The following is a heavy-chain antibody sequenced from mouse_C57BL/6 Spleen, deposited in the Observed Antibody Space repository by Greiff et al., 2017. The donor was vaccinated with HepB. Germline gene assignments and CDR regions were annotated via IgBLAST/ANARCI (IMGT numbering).Heavy chain of an antibody. CDR3: ARGLFYYGYDGDY. Sequence: QVQLKQSGAELVRPGASVKLSCKASGYTFTDYYINWVKQRPGQGLEWIARIYPGSGNTYYNEKFKGKATLTAEKSSSTAYMQLSSLTSEDSAVYFWARGLFYYGYDGDYWGQGTTLTVSS. CDR1: GYTFTDYY. CDR2: IYPGSGNT. D-gene: IGHD2-2*01. J-gene: IGHJ2*01. V-gene: IGHV1-76*01.